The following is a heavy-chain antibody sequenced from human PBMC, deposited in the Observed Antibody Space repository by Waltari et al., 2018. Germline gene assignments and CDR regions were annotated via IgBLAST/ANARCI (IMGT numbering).Heavy chain of an antibody. CDR3: AKTIRFSERLPFDS. V-gene: IGHV3-23*01. Sequence: EVQILESGGGLVQPGESLRLSCAASGFTFSSYGMQWVRQAPGKGLEWVSGVGATVDWKYYAECVKGRFTIARDNSKNFLYLKMNRLRGDDTAVYYCAKTIRFSERLPFDSWGQGTLVTVSS. CDR2: VGATVDWK. D-gene: IGHD3-3*01. J-gene: IGHJ4*02. CDR1: GFTFSSYG.